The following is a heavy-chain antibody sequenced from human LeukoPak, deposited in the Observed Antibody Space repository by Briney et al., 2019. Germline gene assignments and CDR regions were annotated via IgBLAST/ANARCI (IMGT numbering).Heavy chain of an antibody. V-gene: IGHV3-30-3*01. CDR1: GFTFSSYA. J-gene: IGHJ2*01. CDR3: ARRPYSSGWYVSQWYFDL. CDR2: ISYDGSNN. D-gene: IGHD6-19*01. Sequence: GGSLRLTCAASGFTFSSYAMHWVRQAPGKGLEWVAVISYDGSNNYYADSVKGRFTISRDNSKNTLYLQMNSLRAEDTAVYYCARRPYSSGWYVSQWYFDLWGRGTLVTVSS.